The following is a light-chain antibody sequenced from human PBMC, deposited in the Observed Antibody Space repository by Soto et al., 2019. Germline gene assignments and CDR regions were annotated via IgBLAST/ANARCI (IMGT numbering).Light chain of an antibody. Sequence: DIQMTQSPSTLSASVGDRVTITCRASQSISSWLAWYQQKPGKAPNLLIYKASSLESGVPSRFSGSGSGTEFTLTISSLQPDDFATYYCQQYNSIPWTFGQGTKVEIK. J-gene: IGKJ1*01. CDR3: QQYNSIPWT. CDR2: KAS. CDR1: QSISSW. V-gene: IGKV1-5*03.